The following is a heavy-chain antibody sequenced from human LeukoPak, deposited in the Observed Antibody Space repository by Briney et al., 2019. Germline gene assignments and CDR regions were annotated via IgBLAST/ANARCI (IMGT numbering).Heavy chain of an antibody. CDR1: GFTFSSYS. Sequence: GGSLRPSCAASGFTFSSYSMNWVRQASGKGLEWVSSIGSSSSYIYYADSVRGRFTISRDNAKNSLYLQMNSLRAEDTAVYYCARDRIAVPGYFDYWGQGTLVTVSS. V-gene: IGHV3-21*01. J-gene: IGHJ4*02. D-gene: IGHD6-19*01. CDR3: ARDRIAVPGYFDY. CDR2: IGSSSSYI.